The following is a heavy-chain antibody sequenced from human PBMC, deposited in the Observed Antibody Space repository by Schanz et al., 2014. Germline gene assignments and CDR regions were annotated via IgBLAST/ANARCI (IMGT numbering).Heavy chain of an antibody. CDR2: ISYDGNEK. D-gene: IGHD6-19*01. V-gene: IGHV3-30*18. J-gene: IGHJ4*02. Sequence: QVQLVESGGGVVQPGKSLRLSCAASGFAFSDYGMHWVRQAPGKGLEWVAFISYDGNEKPYPDSRKGRFTISRDNSRKQLFLQMESLRTEDTAVYHCAKERDITGWKNGDYGGQGTLVTVSS. CDR3: AKERDITGWKNGDY. CDR1: GFAFSDYG.